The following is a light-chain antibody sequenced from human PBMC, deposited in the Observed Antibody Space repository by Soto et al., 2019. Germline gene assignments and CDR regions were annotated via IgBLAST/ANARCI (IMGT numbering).Light chain of an antibody. CDR2: DAS. CDR1: QDISNY. Sequence: DIQMTQSPSSLSASVGDRVTITCQASQDISNYLNWHQQKPGKAPKLLIYDASNLETGVPSRFSGSGSGTDFTFTISSLQPEDIATYYCQQYNSYSQTFGQGTKVDIK. J-gene: IGKJ1*01. CDR3: QQYNSYSQT. V-gene: IGKV1-33*01.